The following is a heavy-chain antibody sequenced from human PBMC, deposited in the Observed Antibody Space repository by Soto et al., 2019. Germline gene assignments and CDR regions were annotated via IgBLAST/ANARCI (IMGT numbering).Heavy chain of an antibody. D-gene: IGHD3-3*01. V-gene: IGHV3-7*01. CDR1: GFTFSSYW. Sequence: GGSLRLSCAASGFTFSSYWMSWVRQAPGKGLEWVANIKQDESEKSYVDSVKGRFTISRDNAKKSLYLQMNSLRAEDTAVYYCARGAKRIFGVVTNDVFDIWGQGTMVTVSS. CDR2: IKQDESEK. J-gene: IGHJ3*02. CDR3: ARGAKRIFGVVTNDVFDI.